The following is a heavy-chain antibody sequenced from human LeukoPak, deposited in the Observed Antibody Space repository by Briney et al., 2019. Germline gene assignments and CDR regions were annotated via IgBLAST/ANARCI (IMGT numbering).Heavy chain of an antibody. V-gene: IGHV4-59*10. CDR1: GDSLSNYY. CDR2: TYTSGST. D-gene: IGHD1-26*01. J-gene: IGHJ4*02. CDR3: ARVWSEKVGAKAFDY. Sequence: PSETLSLSRAVSGDSLSNYYWCWVWPPLGEGVEWVARTYTSGSTNYNPSLKSRVTMSVDTSKNQFSLKLSSVTAADTAVYYCARVWSEKVGAKAFDYWGQGTLVTVSS.